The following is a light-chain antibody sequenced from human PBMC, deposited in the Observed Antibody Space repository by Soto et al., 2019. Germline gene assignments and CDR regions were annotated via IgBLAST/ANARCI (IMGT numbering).Light chain of an antibody. V-gene: IGLV2-8*01. CDR1: SNDVGGYDY. CDR3: ASYVPTSNLL. CDR2: EVT. Sequence: QSALTQPPSASGSPGQSVTISCTGTSNDVGGYDYVSWYQQHPGKAPKLMIYEVTKRPSGVPDRFSGSRTGNTASLTVSGLQAEDEAEYFCASYVPTSNLLFGGGTQLTVL. J-gene: IGLJ3*02.